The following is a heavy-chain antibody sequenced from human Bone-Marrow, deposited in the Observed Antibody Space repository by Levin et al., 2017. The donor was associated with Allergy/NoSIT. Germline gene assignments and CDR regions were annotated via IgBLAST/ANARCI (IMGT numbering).Heavy chain of an antibody. Sequence: PGGSLRLSCTASGFSFSDYVMNWIRQAPGKGLEWVAAISEGSHYIYSADSVKGRFTISRDNTGNSLFLHMNRLRAEDTAMYYCARGMVYSSGFGGPWFDPWGQGTLVTVSS. CDR2: ISEGSHYI. D-gene: IGHD2-15*01. CDR3: ARGMVYSSGFGGPWFDP. CDR1: GFSFSDYV. J-gene: IGHJ5*02. V-gene: IGHV3-21*01.